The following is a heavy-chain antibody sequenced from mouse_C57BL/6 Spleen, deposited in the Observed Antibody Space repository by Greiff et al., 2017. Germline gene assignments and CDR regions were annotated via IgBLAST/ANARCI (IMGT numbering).Heavy chain of an antibody. CDR1: VYAFSSSW. D-gene: IGHD1-1*01. V-gene: IGHV1-82*01. CDR2: IYPGDGDT. Sequence: VQLQQSGPELVKPGASVKISCKASVYAFSSSWLNWVKQRPGKVLEWIGRIYPGDGDTNYNGKFKGKATLTADKSSSTAYMQLSSLTSEDSAVDFCARGKTVGAYAMDYWGQGTSVTVSS. CDR3: ARGKTVGAYAMDY. J-gene: IGHJ4*01.